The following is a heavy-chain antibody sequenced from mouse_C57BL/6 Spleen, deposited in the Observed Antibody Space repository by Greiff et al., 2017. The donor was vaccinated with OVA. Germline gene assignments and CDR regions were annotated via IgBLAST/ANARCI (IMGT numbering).Heavy chain of an antibody. J-gene: IGHJ2*01. CDR3: ARGSMDGNYYFDY. CDR2: ISYDGSN. Sequence: EVKLVESGPGLVKPSQSLSLTCSVTGYSITSGYYWNWIRQFPGNKLEWMGYISYDGSNNYNPSLKNRISITRDTSKNQFFLKLNSVTTEDTATYYCARGSMDGNYYFDYWGQGTTLTVSS. CDR1: GYSITSGYY. D-gene: IGHD2-1*01. V-gene: IGHV3-6*01.